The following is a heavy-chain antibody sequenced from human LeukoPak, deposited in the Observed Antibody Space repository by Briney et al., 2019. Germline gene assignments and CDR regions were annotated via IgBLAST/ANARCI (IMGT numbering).Heavy chain of an antibody. Sequence: ASVKVSCKASGYTFTGYYMHWVRQAPGQGLEWMGWINPNSGGTNYAQKFQGRVTMTRDTSISTAYMELSRLRSDGTAVYYCARDPSPFRGGYYYMDVWGKGTTVTVSS. CDR1: GYTFTGYY. V-gene: IGHV1-2*02. D-gene: IGHD2-15*01. CDR3: ARDPSPFRGGYYYMDV. CDR2: INPNSGGT. J-gene: IGHJ6*03.